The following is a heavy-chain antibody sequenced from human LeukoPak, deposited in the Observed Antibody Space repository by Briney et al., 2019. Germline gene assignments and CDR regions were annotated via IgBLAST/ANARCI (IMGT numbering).Heavy chain of an antibody. CDR1: GFTFNNAW. J-gene: IGHJ6*02. Sequence: KAGGSLRLSCAASGFTFNNAWMNWVRQAPGKGPKSVGRIKSTTDGATTDYAAPVKGRFAISRDDSKNTLYLQVNSLKTEDTAVYYCTSPKGDSSYYGMDVWGQGTTVTVSS. V-gene: IGHV3-15*01. CDR2: IKSTTDGATT. CDR3: TSPKGDSSYYGMDV.